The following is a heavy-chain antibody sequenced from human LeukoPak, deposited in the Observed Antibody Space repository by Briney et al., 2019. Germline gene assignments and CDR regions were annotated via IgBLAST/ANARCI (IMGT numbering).Heavy chain of an antibody. D-gene: IGHD2-2*01. CDR3: VRGRSTGTIDY. CDR1: GDFISSGDHY. J-gene: IGHJ4*02. CDR2: IFHSGST. V-gene: IGHV4-30-4*01. Sequence: KPSETLSLTCTVSGDFISSGDHYWNWIRQAPGKGLEWIGYIFHSGSTYYNPSLRSRLTVSLDASKNQFSLKLTSVTAADSAVYYCVRGRSTGTIDYWGQGTLVTVSS.